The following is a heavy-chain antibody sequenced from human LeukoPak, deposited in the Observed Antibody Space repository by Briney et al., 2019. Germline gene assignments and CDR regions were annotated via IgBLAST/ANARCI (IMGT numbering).Heavy chain of an antibody. Sequence: GGSLRLSCAASGFTFSSYWIHWVRQAPGKGLVWVSRINSDGSSTSYADSVKGRFTISRDNAKNTLYLQMNSLRAEDTAVYYCARGGGYYDSSGYYPPGYWGQGTLVTVSS. CDR3: ARGGGYYDSSGYYPPGY. D-gene: IGHD3-22*01. CDR2: INSDGSST. J-gene: IGHJ4*02. CDR1: GFTFSSYW. V-gene: IGHV3-74*01.